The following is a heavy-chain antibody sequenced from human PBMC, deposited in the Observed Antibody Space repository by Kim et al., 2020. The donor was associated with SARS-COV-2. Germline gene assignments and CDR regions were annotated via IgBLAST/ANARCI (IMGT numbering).Heavy chain of an antibody. D-gene: IGHD6-19*01. CDR3: ARDLAVAGSEYFQH. V-gene: IGHV3-30*01. J-gene: IGHJ1*01. Sequence: ADSVKGRFTISRDNSKNTLYLQMNSLRAEDTAVYYCARDLAVAGSEYFQHWGQGTLVTVSS.